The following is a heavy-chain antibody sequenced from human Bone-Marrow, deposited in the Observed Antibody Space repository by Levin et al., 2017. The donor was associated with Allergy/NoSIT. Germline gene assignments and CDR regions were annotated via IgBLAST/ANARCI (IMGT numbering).Heavy chain of an antibody. Sequence: GSLRLSCAVSGGSIRNYYWTWIRQPPGKGLEWVGYIYYSGRTSYNPSLKSRVTISADTSRNQFSLKVNSVTAADTAVYYCAREVAAPGAVYFDYWGQGTLVSVSS. CDR1: GGSIRNYY. J-gene: IGHJ4*02. D-gene: IGHD6-13*01. CDR2: IYYSGRT. CDR3: AREVAAPGAVYFDY. V-gene: IGHV4-59*01.